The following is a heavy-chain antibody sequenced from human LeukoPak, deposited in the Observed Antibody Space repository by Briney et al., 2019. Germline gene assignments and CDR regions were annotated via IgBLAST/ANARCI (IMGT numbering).Heavy chain of an antibody. CDR3: ARVGDSSGCSVFDS. D-gene: IGHD3-22*01. CDR1: GGSISGYY. CDR2: IYYSGSA. V-gene: IGHV4-59*01. J-gene: IGHJ4*02. Sequence: SETLSPTCTVSGGSISGYYWSWIRQPPGEGLEWIGYIYYSGSANYNPSLKSRVTISLVTSKNQFSLRLSSVTAADTAVYYCARVGDSSGCSVFDSSGQGTLVTVSS.